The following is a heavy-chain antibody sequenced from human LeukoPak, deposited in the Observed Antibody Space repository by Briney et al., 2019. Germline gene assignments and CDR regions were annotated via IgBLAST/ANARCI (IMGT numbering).Heavy chain of an antibody. CDR2: IYYSGST. CDR3: ARLIWFGSASDI. Sequence: PSETLSLTCTVSGGSISSSSYYWGWIRQPPGKGLEWIGSIYYSGSTYYNPSLKSRVTMSVDTSKNQFSLKLSSVTAADTAVYYCARLIWFGSASDIWGQGTMVTVSS. CDR1: GGSISSSSYY. J-gene: IGHJ3*02. D-gene: IGHD3-10*01. V-gene: IGHV4-39*07.